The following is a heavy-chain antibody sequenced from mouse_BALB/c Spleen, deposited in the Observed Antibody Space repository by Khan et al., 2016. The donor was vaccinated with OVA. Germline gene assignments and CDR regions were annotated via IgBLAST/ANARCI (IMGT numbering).Heavy chain of an antibody. Sequence: QVRLQQSGAELMKPGASVKISCKATGYTFSSYWIEWVKQRPGHGLEWIGEILPGSGSTNYNEKFKGKATFTADTSSNTAYMQLSSLTSEDSAVYYCARSRLWFAYWGQGTLVTVSA. CDR1: GYTFSSYW. CDR2: ILPGSGST. V-gene: IGHV1-9*01. J-gene: IGHJ3*01. CDR3: ARSRLWFAY.